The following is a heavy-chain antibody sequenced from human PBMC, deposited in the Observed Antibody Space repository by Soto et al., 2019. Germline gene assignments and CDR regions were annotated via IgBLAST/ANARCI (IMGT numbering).Heavy chain of an antibody. J-gene: IGHJ4*02. V-gene: IGHV3-7*01. CDR3: AREWTVREDYYFHY. CDR1: GFTFSGYW. Sequence: GGSLRLSCAASGFTFSGYWMTWVRQAPGKGLEWVANINQDASEKYYVDSVKGRFAISRDNAKNSLYLQMDSLRVDDTAVYYCAREWTVREDYYFHYWGQGTLVTVSS. D-gene: IGHD4-17*01. CDR2: INQDASEK.